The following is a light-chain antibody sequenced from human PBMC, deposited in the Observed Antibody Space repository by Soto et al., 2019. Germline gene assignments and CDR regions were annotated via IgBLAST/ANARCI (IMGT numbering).Light chain of an antibody. J-gene: IGKJ1*01. CDR2: DTS. CDR1: QSISNW. Sequence: DIQMTQSPSTLSASVGDRVTITCRASQSISNWLAWYQQKPGKAPKLLIYDTSSLESGVPSRFSGSGSGTEFTLTISSLQPDVFATYYCQQYKGTFGQGTKVEIK. CDR3: QQYKGT. V-gene: IGKV1-5*01.